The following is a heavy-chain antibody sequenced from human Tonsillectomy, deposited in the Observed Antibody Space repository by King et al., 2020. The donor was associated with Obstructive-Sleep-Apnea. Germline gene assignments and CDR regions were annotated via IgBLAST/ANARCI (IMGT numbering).Heavy chain of an antibody. D-gene: IGHD2-2*01. CDR3: ARDRYCSSTSCFEWFQP. J-gene: IGHJ1*01. CDR2: INTNNGTT. V-gene: IGHV1-18*01. Sequence: VQLVQSGAEVKKPGASVKVSCKASGYTFTNYGISWVRQAPGHGLEWVGWINTNNGTTNYAEKLQGRVTMTTHTSTSTAYMELRSLRSDDTAVYYCARDRYCSSTSCFEWFQPWGQGTLVTVSS. CDR1: GYTFTNYG.